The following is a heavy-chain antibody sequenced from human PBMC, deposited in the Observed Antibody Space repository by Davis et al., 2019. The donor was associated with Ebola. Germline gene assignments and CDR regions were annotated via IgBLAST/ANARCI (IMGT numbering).Heavy chain of an antibody. Sequence: MPSETLSLTCAVNGGPFSSLYRGWIRQAPGKGLEWIGEITHPGSIYYNPPLKSRVTISVDTSKNQFSLKLHSVTVADTAVYYCARAWYRQSSWFGPWGQGTQVIVSS. CDR3: ARAWYRQSSWFGP. D-gene: IGHD1-1*01. CDR2: ITHPGSI. J-gene: IGHJ5*02. CDR1: GGPFSSLY. V-gene: IGHV4-34*01.